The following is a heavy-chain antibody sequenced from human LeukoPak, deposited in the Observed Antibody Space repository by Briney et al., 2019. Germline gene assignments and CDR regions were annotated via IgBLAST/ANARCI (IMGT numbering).Heavy chain of an antibody. CDR1: GFTFSSYA. CDR3: ARGQWLADLDY. Sequence: GRSLRLSCAASGFTFSSYAMHWVRQAPGKGLEWVAVISYDGSNKYYADSVKGRFTISRDNSKNTLYLQMNSLRAEDTAVYYCARGQWLADLDYWVQGTLVTVSS. J-gene: IGHJ4*02. CDR2: ISYDGSNK. D-gene: IGHD6-19*01. V-gene: IGHV3-30-3*01.